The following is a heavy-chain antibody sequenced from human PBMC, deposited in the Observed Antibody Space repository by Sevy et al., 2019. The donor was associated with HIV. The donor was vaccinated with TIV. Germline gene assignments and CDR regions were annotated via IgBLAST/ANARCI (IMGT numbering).Heavy chain of an antibody. CDR3: ARGPSWSDYYFDY. J-gene: IGHJ4*02. Sequence: GGSLRLSCAASGFTFNNYEMNWVRQAPGKGLEGVSYISGSTSVIYYADSVKGRFTISRDNVKNSLSLQMNSLRADDTADYYCARGPSWSDYYFDYWGQGALVTVSS. CDR1: GFTFNNYE. V-gene: IGHV3-48*03. CDR2: ISGSTSVI. D-gene: IGHD3-3*01.